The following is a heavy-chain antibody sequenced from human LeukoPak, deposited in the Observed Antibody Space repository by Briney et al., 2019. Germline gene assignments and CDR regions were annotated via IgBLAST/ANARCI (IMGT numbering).Heavy chain of an antibody. Sequence: PGGPLRLSCAASGFTFSSYAMSWVRQAPGKGLEWVSAISGSGGSTYYADSVKGRFTISRDNSKNTLYLQMNSLRAEDTAVYYCAKDEEAYSSGWYLGMDVWGQGTTVTVSS. CDR1: GFTFSSYA. J-gene: IGHJ6*02. CDR3: AKDEEAYSSGWYLGMDV. D-gene: IGHD6-19*01. CDR2: ISGSGGST. V-gene: IGHV3-23*01.